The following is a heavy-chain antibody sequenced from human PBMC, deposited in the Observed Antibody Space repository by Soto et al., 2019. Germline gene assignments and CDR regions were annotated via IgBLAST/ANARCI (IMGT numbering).Heavy chain of an antibody. Sequence: GASVKVSCKASGGTFSSYTISWVRQAPGQGLEWMGRIIPILGIANYAQKLQGRVTMTTDTSTSTAYMELRSLRSDDTAVYYCAREEGLGSFDIWGQGTMDTVSS. D-gene: IGHD3-10*01. V-gene: IGHV1-69*04. J-gene: IGHJ3*02. CDR3: AREEGLGSFDI. CDR1: GGTFSSYT. CDR2: IIPILGIA.